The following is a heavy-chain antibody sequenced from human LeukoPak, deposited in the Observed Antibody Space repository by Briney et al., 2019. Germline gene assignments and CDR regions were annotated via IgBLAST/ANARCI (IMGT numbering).Heavy chain of an antibody. CDR1: GFTFSAYE. Sequence: GGSLRLSCAASGFTFSAYEMNWVRQAPGKGLEWVSAISGSGGSTYYADSVKGRFTISRDNSKNTLYLQMNSLRAEDTAVYYCAKDLTGDGYQFDYWGQGTLVTVSS. CDR2: ISGSGGST. V-gene: IGHV3-23*01. D-gene: IGHD5-24*01. CDR3: AKDLTGDGYQFDY. J-gene: IGHJ4*02.